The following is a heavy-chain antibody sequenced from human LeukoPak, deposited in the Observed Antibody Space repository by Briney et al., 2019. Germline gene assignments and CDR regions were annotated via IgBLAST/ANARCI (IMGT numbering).Heavy chain of an antibody. V-gene: IGHV3-33*01. CDR1: GFTFSNYG. J-gene: IGHJ4*02. CDR2: IWYDGSNK. CDR3: AANFDY. Sequence: GGSLRLSCAASGFTFSNYGMPWVRQAPGKGLGWVAVIWYDGSNKYYIDSVKGRFTISRDNSKNTLYLQMNSLRAEDTAVYYCAANFDYWGQGTLVTVSS.